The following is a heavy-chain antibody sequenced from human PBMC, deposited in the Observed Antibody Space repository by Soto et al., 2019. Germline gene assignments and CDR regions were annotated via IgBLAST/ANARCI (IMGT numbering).Heavy chain of an antibody. CDR2: ISGGGSST. V-gene: IGHV3-23*01. D-gene: IGHD3-10*01. J-gene: IGHJ6*02. CDR3: EKAQYGNAMDV. CDR1: GFTLTTYA. Sequence: GGSLRLSCAASGFTLTTYAMSWARQAPGKGLEWVSTISGGGSSTYYADSVKGRFTMSRDNSKNTLYLQINSLRAEDTAVYYCEKAQYGNAMDVWGQGTTVTVSS.